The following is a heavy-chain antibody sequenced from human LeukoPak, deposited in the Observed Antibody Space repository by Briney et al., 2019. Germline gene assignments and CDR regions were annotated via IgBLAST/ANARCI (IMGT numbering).Heavy chain of an antibody. V-gene: IGHV3-23*01. Sequence: PGGSLRLSCAASGFTFSSYAMSWVRQAPGKGLEWVSAISGSGGSTYYADSVKGRFTISRDNSKNTLYLQMNSLRAEDTAVYYCTKDPFTAPRSYGMDVWGQGTTVTVSS. CDR3: TKDPFTAPRSYGMDV. J-gene: IGHJ6*02. D-gene: IGHD3-16*01. CDR1: GFTFSSYA. CDR2: ISGSGGST.